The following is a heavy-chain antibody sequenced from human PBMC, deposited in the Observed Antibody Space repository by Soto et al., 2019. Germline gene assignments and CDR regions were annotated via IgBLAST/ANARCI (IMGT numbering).Heavy chain of an antibody. D-gene: IGHD2-2*02. CDR2: IWYDGSNK. J-gene: IGHJ4*02. V-gene: IGHV3-33*01. Sequence: QVQLVESGGGVVQPGRSLRLSCAASGFTFSSYGMHWVRQAPGKGLEWVAVIWYDGSNKYYADSVKGRFTISRDNSKNTLYLQMNSLRAEDTAVYYCARVNVADPGTYTPTLFDYWGQGTLVTVSS. CDR3: ARVNVADPGTYTPTLFDY. CDR1: GFTFSSYG.